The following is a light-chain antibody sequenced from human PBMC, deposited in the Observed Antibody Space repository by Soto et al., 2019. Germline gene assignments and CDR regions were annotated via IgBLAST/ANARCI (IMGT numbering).Light chain of an antibody. CDR2: GSS. J-gene: IGKJ1*01. CDR3: QQYGNSWT. Sequence: EIVLTQSPGTLSLSPGERATLSCRASQSVSSSYLAWYQQKPGQAPRLLIYGSSSRATGIPDRFSGSGSGTEFTLTISRLEPEDFPVYYCQQYGNSWTFGQGTKVEI. CDR1: QSVSSSY. V-gene: IGKV3-20*01.